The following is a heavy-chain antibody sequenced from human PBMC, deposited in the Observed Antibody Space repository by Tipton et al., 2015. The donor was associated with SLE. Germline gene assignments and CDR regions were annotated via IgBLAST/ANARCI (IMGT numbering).Heavy chain of an antibody. Sequence: TLSLTCTVSGGSITSHYWSWMRQPPGKGLEWIGNIHASGTTKYNPSLKSRVTMSVDRSQNQFSLRLRSVTAADTAVYYCAGITDYYGPVDYWGLGTLVTVSS. V-gene: IGHV4-4*07. D-gene: IGHD3-10*01. J-gene: IGHJ4*02. CDR2: IHASGTT. CDR3: AGITDYYGPVDY. CDR1: GGSITSHY.